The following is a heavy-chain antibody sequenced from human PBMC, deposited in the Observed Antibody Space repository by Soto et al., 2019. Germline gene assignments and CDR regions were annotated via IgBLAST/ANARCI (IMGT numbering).Heavy chain of an antibody. Sequence: QVQLVQSGAEVKKPGSSVKVSCKASGGTFSTYAISWVRQAPGQGLEWMGGVIPILGTTNNAQKFQGRVTLTADESTGTAYMELSSLRSEDTAVYFCARHAGTYYFSDMDVWGHGTTVTVSS. D-gene: IGHD1-1*01. CDR2: VIPILGTT. J-gene: IGHJ6*02. V-gene: IGHV1-69*12. CDR3: ARHAGTYYFSDMDV. CDR1: GGTFSTYA.